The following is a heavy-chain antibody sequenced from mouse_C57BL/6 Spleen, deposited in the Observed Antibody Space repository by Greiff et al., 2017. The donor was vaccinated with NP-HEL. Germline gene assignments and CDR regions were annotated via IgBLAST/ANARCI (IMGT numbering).Heavy chain of an antibody. D-gene: IGHD2-12*01. CDR3: ARGLTIGLRRVRFAY. CDR1: GYTFTSYW. Sequence: QVQLQQPGAELVRPGSSVKLSCKASGYTFTSYWMHWVKQRPIQGLEWIGNIDPSDSETHYNQKFKDKATLTVDKSSSTAYMQLSSLTSEDSAVYYCARGLTIGLRRVRFAYWGQGTLVTVSA. CDR2: IDPSDSET. V-gene: IGHV1-52*01. J-gene: IGHJ3*01.